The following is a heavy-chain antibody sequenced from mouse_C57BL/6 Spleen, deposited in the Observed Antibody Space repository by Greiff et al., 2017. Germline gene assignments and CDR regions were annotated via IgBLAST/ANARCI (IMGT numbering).Heavy chain of an antibody. CDR2: IDPETGGT. CDR3: TRRDYEYDVPYFDY. CDR1: GYTFTDYE. Sequence: QVQLQQSGAELVRPGASVTLSCKASGYTFTDYEMHWVKQTPVHGLEWIGAIDPETGGTAYNQKFKGKAILTADKSSSTAYMELRSLTSEDSAVYYCTRRDYEYDVPYFDYWGQGTTLTVSS. J-gene: IGHJ2*01. V-gene: IGHV1-15*01. D-gene: IGHD2-4*01.